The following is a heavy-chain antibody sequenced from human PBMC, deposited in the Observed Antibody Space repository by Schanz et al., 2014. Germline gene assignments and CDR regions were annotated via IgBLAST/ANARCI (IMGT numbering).Heavy chain of an antibody. CDR3: ASSGAGYSSSWDFDY. Sequence: QVQLVQSGPEVKKPGSSVKVSCQAFGDTFSKYNIMWVRQVPGQGLEWLGRIIPSLGLAKYEQKFQDKVTITADTSTTTAYMDVSSLRSEDTAVYYCASSGAGYSSSWDFDYWGQGTLVTVAS. D-gene: IGHD6-13*01. V-gene: IGHV1-69*02. CDR1: GDTFSKYN. CDR2: IIPSLGLA. J-gene: IGHJ4*02.